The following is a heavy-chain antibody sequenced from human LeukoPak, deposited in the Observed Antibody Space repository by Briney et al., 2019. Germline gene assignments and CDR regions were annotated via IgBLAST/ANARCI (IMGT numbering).Heavy chain of an antibody. CDR1: GYTFTGYY. V-gene: IGHV1-2*02. J-gene: IGHJ5*02. CDR2: INPNSGGT. CDR3: ARGLGRPGHWFDP. Sequence: ASVKVSCKASGYTFTGYYMHWVRQAPGQGHEWMGWINPNSGGTNYAQKFQGRVTMTRDTSISTAYMELSRLRSDDTAVYYCARGLGRPGHWFDPWGQGTLVTVST. D-gene: IGHD1-1*01.